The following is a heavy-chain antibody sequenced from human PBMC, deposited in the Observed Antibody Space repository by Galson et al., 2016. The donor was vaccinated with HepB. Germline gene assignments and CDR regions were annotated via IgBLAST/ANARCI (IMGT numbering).Heavy chain of an antibody. Sequence: SLRLSCAASGFTFSSYGMHWVRQAPGKGLEWVAFISYDGSNKKYADSVKGRFTISRDNSKKTLYLQMNSLRAEDTAVYYCAKDGRIYCSSASCHDHFPYWGKGTTVTVSS. CDR3: AKDGRIYCSSASCHDHFPY. CDR1: GFTFSSYG. V-gene: IGHV3-30*18. CDR2: ISYDGSNK. D-gene: IGHD2-2*01. J-gene: IGHJ6*04.